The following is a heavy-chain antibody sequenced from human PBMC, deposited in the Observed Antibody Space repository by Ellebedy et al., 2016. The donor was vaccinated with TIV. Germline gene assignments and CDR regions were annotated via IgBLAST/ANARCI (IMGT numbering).Heavy chain of an antibody. Sequence: SETLSLTCTVSGVSINSDDSYWSWIRQPPGKGLEWIGYIFYSGSTYYNPSLKSRVAISVDTSKNQFSLRLSSVTAADTAVYYCARKKADSGSFLCDIWGQGTVVTVSS. CDR1: GVSINSDDSY. V-gene: IGHV4-30-4*01. J-gene: IGHJ3*02. CDR3: ARKKADSGSFLCDI. CDR2: IFYSGST. D-gene: IGHD3-3*01.